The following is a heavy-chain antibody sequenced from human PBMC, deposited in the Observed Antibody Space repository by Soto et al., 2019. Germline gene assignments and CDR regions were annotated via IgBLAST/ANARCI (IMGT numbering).Heavy chain of an antibody. J-gene: IGHJ5*02. CDR2: IYYRGST. CDR1: SGSISSVGYY. Sequence: QVHLQESGPGLVRPSQTLSLTCIVSSGSISSVGYYWTWVRQHPGKGLEWIGRIYYRGSTYYNPSLQSRVAIAVDTSEKHFSLKLTSVTAADTAVYYFAREVVYANDPNRYNWFDPWGQGTLVTVSA. D-gene: IGHD1-1*01. V-gene: IGHV4-31*03. CDR3: AREVVYANDPNRYNWFDP.